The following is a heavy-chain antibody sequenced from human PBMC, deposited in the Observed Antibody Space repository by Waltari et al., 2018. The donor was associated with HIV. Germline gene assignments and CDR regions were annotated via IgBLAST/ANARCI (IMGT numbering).Heavy chain of an antibody. CDR2: TGNDGRNK. CDR3: ARENGSSSGHYYGMDA. J-gene: IGHJ6*02. D-gene: IGHD6-25*01. Sequence: QVPLVESGGGVVHPGRSLRPSCAASGFTFSGFGMHWVRQTPGKGGELMACTGNDGRNKLNSESVRGLFTGPRANTKNTLDCQMNSLRVDDTAIYYCARENGSSSGHYYGMDAWGQGTTVTVSS. CDR1: GFTFSGFG. V-gene: IGHV3-33*01.